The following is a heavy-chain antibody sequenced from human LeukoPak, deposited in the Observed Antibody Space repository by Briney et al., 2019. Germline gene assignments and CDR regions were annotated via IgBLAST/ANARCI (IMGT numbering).Heavy chain of an antibody. V-gene: IGHV3-33*01. J-gene: IGHJ4*02. CDR1: GFTFSIYG. CDR2: IWNDGSNK. CDR3: ARASGSYDY. D-gene: IGHD1-26*01. Sequence: GGSLRLSCAASGFTFSIYGMHWVRQSPGKGLEWVAVIWNDGSNKYYADSVKGRFTISRDNSKNTLFLQMNSLRAEDTAVYYCARASGSYDYWGQGTLVTVFS.